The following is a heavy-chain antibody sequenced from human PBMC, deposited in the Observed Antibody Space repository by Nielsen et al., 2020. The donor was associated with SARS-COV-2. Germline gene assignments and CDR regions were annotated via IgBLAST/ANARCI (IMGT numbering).Heavy chain of an antibody. J-gene: IGHJ4*02. D-gene: IGHD3-10*01. Sequence: GESLKISCAASGFTFSSYGMHWIRQAPGKGLEWVAVISYDGSNKYYADSVKGRFTISRDNSKNTLYLQMNSLRAEDTAVYYCARDGGSGHYFDYWGQGTLVTVSS. CDR1: GFTFSSYG. CDR3: ARDGGSGHYFDY. CDR2: ISYDGSNK. V-gene: IGHV3-30*03.